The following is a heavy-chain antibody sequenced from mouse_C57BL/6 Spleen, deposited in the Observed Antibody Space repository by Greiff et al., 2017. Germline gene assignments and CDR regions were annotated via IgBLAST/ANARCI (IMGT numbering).Heavy chain of an antibody. V-gene: IGHV1-82*01. CDR3: ASREDWYCDV. Sequence: QVQLKQSGPELVKPGASVKISCKASGYAFSSSWMNWVQQRPGKGLEWIGRIYPGAGDTNYDGKFTGKATLTADKSSSTAYIQLSSLTSEDSAVYFCASREDWYCDVWGTGTTVTVSS. CDR2: IYPGAGDT. J-gene: IGHJ1*03. CDR1: GYAFSSSW.